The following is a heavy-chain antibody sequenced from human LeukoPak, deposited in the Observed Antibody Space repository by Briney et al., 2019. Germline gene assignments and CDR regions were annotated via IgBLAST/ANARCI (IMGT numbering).Heavy chain of an antibody. Sequence: SETLSLTCTVSGVSISSHYCSWIRQPPGKGLEWIGYIYNSGSTNYNPSLKSRVTIAGDTSKNQFSLKLRSVTAADTAVYYCAREVRDYDSDNWFDPWGQGTLVIVSS. D-gene: IGHD4-17*01. CDR2: IYNSGST. V-gene: IGHV4-59*11. CDR1: GVSISSHY. J-gene: IGHJ5*02. CDR3: AREVRDYDSDNWFDP.